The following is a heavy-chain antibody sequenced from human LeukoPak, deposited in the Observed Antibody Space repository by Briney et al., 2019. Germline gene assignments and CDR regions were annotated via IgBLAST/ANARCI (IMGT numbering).Heavy chain of an antibody. J-gene: IGHJ4*02. CDR2: ILYDGSNK. CDR1: GFTFSTYA. CDR3: AKLLYYYDSSQPY. V-gene: IGHV3-30*04. Sequence: GGSLRLSCSASGFTFSTYAMHWVRQTPGKGLEWAALILYDGSNKYYADSVKGRFTISRDNSKNTLYLQMNSLRAEDTAVYYCAKLLYYYDSSQPYWGQGTLVTVSS. D-gene: IGHD3-22*01.